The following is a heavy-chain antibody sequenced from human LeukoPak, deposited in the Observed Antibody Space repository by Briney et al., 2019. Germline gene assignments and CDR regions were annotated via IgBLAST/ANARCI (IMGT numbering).Heavy chain of an antibody. CDR2: ICYDGSNK. V-gene: IGHV3-33*01. CDR3: ARDGILTTNDY. J-gene: IGHJ4*02. CDR1: GFTFSSYG. D-gene: IGHD3-9*01. Sequence: PGRSLRLSCAASGFTFSSYGMHWVRQAPGKGLEWVAVICYDGSNKYYADSVKGRFTISRDNSKNTLYLQMNSLRAEDTAVYYCARDGILTTNDYWGQGTLVTVSS.